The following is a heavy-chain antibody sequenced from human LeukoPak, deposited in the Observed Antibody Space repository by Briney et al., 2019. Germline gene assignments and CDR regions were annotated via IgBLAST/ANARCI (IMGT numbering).Heavy chain of an antibody. D-gene: IGHD3-10*01. V-gene: IGHV3-23*01. J-gene: IGHJ6*03. CDR2: ISGSGGST. Sequence: PGGSLRLSCAASGFTFSSYAMSWVRQAPGKGLEWVSAISGSGGSTYYADSVKGRFTISRDNSKNTLYLQMNSLRAEDRAVYYCAKVGEGGYYYYYMDVWGKGTTVTVSS. CDR1: GFTFSSYA. CDR3: AKVGEGGYYYYYMDV.